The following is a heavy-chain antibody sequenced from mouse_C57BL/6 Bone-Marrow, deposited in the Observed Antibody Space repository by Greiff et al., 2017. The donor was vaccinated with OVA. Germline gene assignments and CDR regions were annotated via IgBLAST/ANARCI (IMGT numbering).Heavy chain of an antibody. CDR3: TTLSPYYFDY. Sequence: EVQLQQSGAELVRPGASVKLSCTASGFNIKDDYMHWVKQRPEQGLEWIGWIDPENGDTEYASKFQGKATITADPSSNTAYLQLSSLTSEDTAVYYCTTLSPYYFDYWGQGTTLTVSS. CDR1: GFNIKDDY. CDR2: IDPENGDT. J-gene: IGHJ2*01. V-gene: IGHV14-4*01.